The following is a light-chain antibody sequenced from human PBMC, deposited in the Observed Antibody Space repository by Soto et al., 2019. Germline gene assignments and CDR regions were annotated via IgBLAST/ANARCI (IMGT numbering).Light chain of an antibody. CDR2: GAS. CDR3: KQYNNWPPDRT. Sequence: EIVMTQSPATLSVSPGERATLSCRASQSVGSNLAWYQQKPGQAPRLLIYGASTRATGIPARFSGSGSGTEFTLTISRLQSEDFAIYFCKQYNNWPPDRTFGQGTKVEIK. J-gene: IGKJ1*01. V-gene: IGKV3-15*01. CDR1: QSVGSN.